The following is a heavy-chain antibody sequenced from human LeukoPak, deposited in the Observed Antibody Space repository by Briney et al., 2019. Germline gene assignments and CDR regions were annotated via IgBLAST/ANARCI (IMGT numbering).Heavy chain of an antibody. V-gene: IGHV7-4-1*02. CDR2: TNTNTGNP. D-gene: IGHD3-22*01. CDR1: GYTFTSYA. J-gene: IGHJ4*02. CDR3: ATILYYYDSSGSPGFDY. Sequence: ASVKVSCKASGYTFTSYAMNWVRQAPGQGLEWMGWTNTNTGNPTYAQGFTGRFVFSLDTSVSTAYLQISSLKAEDTAVYYCATILYYYDSSGSPGFDYWGQGTLVTVSS.